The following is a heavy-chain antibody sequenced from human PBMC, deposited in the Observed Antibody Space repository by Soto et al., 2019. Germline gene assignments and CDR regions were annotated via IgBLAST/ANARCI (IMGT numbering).Heavy chain of an antibody. J-gene: IGHJ6*02. D-gene: IGHD6-13*01. Sequence: GESLKISCKGSGYSFTNYWIGWVRQMPGKDLEWIGIIYPEDSETRYSPSFQGQVTISADKSINTTYLQWSSLKASDTAIYYCARQAAAGKYYYAMDVWGQGTTVTVSS. CDR1: GYSFTNYW. V-gene: IGHV5-51*01. CDR2: IYPEDSET. CDR3: ARQAAAGKYYYAMDV.